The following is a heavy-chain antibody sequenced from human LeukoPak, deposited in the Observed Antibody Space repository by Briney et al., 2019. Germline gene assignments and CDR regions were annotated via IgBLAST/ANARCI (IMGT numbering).Heavy chain of an antibody. Sequence: PSETLSLTCAVYGGSFSGYYWSWIRQPPGKGLEWIGEINHSGSTTYNPSLKSRVTISVDTSKNQFSLKLSSVTGADTGVYYWARGSSGYYRNYYYYYMDVWGKGTTVNVSS. CDR1: GGSFSGYY. CDR3: ARGSSGYYRNYYYYYMDV. CDR2: INHSGST. V-gene: IGHV4-34*01. J-gene: IGHJ6*03. D-gene: IGHD3-22*01.